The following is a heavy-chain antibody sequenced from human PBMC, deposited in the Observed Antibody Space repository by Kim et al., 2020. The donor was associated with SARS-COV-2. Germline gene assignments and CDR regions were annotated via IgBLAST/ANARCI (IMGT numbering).Heavy chain of an antibody. Sequence: GGSLRLSCAASGFTFDDYAMHWVRQAPGKGLEWVSGISWNSGSIGYADSVKGRFTISRDNAKNSLYLQMNSLRAEDTALYYCAKDTHLWFGELFFDYWGQGTLVTVSS. CDR1: GFTFDDYA. J-gene: IGHJ4*02. V-gene: IGHV3-9*01. CDR2: ISWNSGSI. CDR3: AKDTHLWFGELFFDY. D-gene: IGHD3-10*01.